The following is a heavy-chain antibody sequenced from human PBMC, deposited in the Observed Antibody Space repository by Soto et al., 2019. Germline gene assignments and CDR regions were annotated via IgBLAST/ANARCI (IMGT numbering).Heavy chain of an antibody. V-gene: IGHV3-30-3*01. D-gene: IGHD3-10*01. CDR1: GFTFSSYA. Sequence: GGSLRLSCAASGFTFSSYAMHWVRQAPGKGLEWVAVISYDGSNKYYADSVKGRFTISRDNSKNTLYLQMNSLRAEDTAVYYCAREVAFETLIEYWGQGTLVTVSS. CDR3: AREVAFETLIEY. J-gene: IGHJ4*02. CDR2: ISYDGSNK.